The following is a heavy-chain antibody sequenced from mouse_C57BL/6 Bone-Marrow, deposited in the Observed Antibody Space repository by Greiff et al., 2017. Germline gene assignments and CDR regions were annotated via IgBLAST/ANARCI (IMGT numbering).Heavy chain of an antibody. CDR3: TSGVYYYGRRGY. CDR2: IDPENGDT. CDR1: GFNIKDAY. V-gene: IGHV14-4*01. Sequence: EVQLQQSVAELVRPGASVKLSCTASGFNIKDAYMHWVKQRPEQGLEWIGWIDPENGDTEYASKFQGKATITADASSNTAYLQLSSLTSEDTAVYYCTSGVYYYGRRGYWGQGTTLTVSA. D-gene: IGHD1-1*01. J-gene: IGHJ2*01.